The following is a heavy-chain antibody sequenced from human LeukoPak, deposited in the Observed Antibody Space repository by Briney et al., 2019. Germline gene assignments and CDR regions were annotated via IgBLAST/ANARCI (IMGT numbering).Heavy chain of an antibody. CDR3: ARAYCTNGVCSENYYGMDV. D-gene: IGHD2-8*01. CDR1: GGTFSSYA. V-gene: IGHV1-69*13. J-gene: IGHJ6*02. Sequence: ASVKVSCKASGGTFSSYAISWVRQAPGQGLEWMGGIIPIFGTANYARKFQGRVTITADESTSTAYMELSSLRSEDTAVYYCARAYCTNGVCSENYYGMDVWGQGTTVTVSS. CDR2: IIPIFGTA.